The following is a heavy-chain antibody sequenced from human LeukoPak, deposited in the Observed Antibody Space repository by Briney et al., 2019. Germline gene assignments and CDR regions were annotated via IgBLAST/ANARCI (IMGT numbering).Heavy chain of an antibody. V-gene: IGHV4-30-4*01. J-gene: IGHJ4*02. CDR1: GGSISSGDYY. Sequence: KPSETLSLTCTVSGGSISSGDYYWSWIRQPPGKGLEWIGYIYYSGSTYYNPSLKSRVTISVDTSKNQFTLRLSSVTAADTAVYYCARMTDIVATITFDCWGQGTLVTVSS. D-gene: IGHD5-12*01. CDR3: ARMTDIVATITFDC. CDR2: IYYSGST.